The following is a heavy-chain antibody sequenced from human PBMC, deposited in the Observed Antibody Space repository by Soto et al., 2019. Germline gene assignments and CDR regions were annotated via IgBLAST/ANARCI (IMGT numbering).Heavy chain of an antibody. CDR1: GGSFGNSA. Sequence: SVKVSCKASGGSFGNSAINWVRQTPGQGLEWLGGFIPVYRTPNYAQKFQGRVTITADESTGTAYMTLSSLASDDTAVYYCATGVIWIGYFTVDSWGQGTRVTVSS. CDR2: FIPVYRTP. D-gene: IGHD3-3*01. J-gene: IGHJ4*02. CDR3: ATGVIWIGYFTVDS. V-gene: IGHV1-69*13.